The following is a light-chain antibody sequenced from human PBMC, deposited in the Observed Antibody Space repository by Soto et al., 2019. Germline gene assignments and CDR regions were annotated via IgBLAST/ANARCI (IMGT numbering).Light chain of an antibody. V-gene: IGKV1-5*03. J-gene: IGKJ1*01. CDR2: KAS. CDR3: QQYDSSPRT. Sequence: DIQMTQSPSTLSASVGDRVTITCRASQSISSWLAWYQQKPGKAPKLLIYKASTLKSGVPSRFSGSGSGTEFTLTISSLQPDDFAVYYCQQYDSSPRTFGQGTKVDIK. CDR1: QSISSW.